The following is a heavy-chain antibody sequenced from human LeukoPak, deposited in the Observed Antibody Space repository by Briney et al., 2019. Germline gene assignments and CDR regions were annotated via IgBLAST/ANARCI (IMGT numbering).Heavy chain of an antibody. CDR1: GFSLSTSGVG. Sequence: SGPTLVNPTQTLTLTCTFSGFSLSTSGVGVGWIRQPPGKALGWLALIYWNDDKRYSPSLKSRPTITKDTSKNQVVLTMTNMDPVDTATYYCAHSKGVGQWLVDFDYWGQGTLVTVSS. J-gene: IGHJ4*02. CDR2: IYWNDDK. V-gene: IGHV2-5*01. D-gene: IGHD6-19*01. CDR3: AHSKGVGQWLVDFDY.